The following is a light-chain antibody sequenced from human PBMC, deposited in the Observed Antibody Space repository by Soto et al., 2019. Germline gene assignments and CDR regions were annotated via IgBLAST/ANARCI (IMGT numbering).Light chain of an antibody. V-gene: IGKV1-5*03. CDR3: QPYDSYPYT. CDR1: QSISTY. Sequence: DIQMTQSPSTQSASVGDRVNITCRASQSISTYLAWFQLKPGKAPGLLIYRASSLESGVPSRVSGSVSGTEFTVTSRNLQPDDFASYYCQPYDSYPYTVGQGTKLEIK. J-gene: IGKJ2*01. CDR2: RAS.